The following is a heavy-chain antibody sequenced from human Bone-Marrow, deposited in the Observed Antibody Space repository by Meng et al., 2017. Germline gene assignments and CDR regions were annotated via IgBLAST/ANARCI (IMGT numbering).Heavy chain of an antibody. D-gene: IGHD4/OR15-4a*01. Sequence: ASVKVSCKASGYTFTSYYMHWVRQAPGQGLEWMGIINPSGGSTSYAQKFQGRVTMTRDTSTSTVYMELSSLRSEDTAVYYCARAGGALNPYYYYGMDVWGQGNLVTVSS. J-gene: IGHJ6*02. CDR2: INPSGGST. CDR1: GYTFTSYY. V-gene: IGHV1-46*01. CDR3: ARAGGALNPYYYYGMDV.